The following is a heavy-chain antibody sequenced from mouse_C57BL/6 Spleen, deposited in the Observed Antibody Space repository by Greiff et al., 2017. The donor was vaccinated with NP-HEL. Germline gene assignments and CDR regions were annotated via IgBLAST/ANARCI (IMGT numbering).Heavy chain of an antibody. CDR2: IDPETGGT. CDR1: GYTFTDYE. V-gene: IGHV1-15*01. Sequence: QVQLKESGAELVRPGASVTLSCKASGYTFTDYEMHWVKQTPVHGLEWIGAIDPETGGTAYNQKFKGKAILTADKSSSTAYMELRSLTSEDSAVYYCTRGITTVLYAMDYWGQVTSVTVSS. CDR3: TRGITTVLYAMDY. J-gene: IGHJ4*01. D-gene: IGHD1-1*01.